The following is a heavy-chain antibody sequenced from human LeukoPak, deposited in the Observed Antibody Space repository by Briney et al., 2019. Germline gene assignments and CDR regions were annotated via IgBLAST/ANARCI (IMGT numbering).Heavy chain of an antibody. V-gene: IGHV3-15*01. CDR3: SIRNWKGAFDV. J-gene: IGHJ3*01. Sequence: GGPLRLSCAASGFTFSNAWMSWVRQAPGKGLEWVGRIKSKTDGGTTDYAAPVKGRFTISRDDSKNTLYLRMNSLKTEDTAVYYCSIRNWKGAFDVWGQGTMITVSA. D-gene: IGHD1-14*01. CDR1: GFTFSNAW. CDR2: IKSKTDGGTT.